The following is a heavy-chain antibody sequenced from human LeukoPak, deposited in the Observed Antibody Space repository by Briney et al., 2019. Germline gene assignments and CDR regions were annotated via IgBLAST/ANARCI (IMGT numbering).Heavy chain of an antibody. CDR1: GFTFSTYS. V-gene: IGHV3-21*06. CDR2: IPGNSRYI. J-gene: IGHJ4*02. D-gene: IGHD3-3*01. Sequence: KPGGSLRLSCAASGFTFSTYSMTWVRQAPGKGLEWVSSIPGNSRYIYYADSVKGRFTISRDNAKNSLFLQMSSLTAEDTAVYYCARGGAFGVDRNDYWGQGTLVTVSS. CDR3: ARGGAFGVDRNDY.